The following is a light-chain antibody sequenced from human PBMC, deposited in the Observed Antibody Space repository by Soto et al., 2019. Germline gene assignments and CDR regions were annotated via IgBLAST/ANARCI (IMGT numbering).Light chain of an antibody. J-gene: IGLJ1*01. CDR3: SSSEGTNNLL. CDR1: NSDVGTSNY. Sequence: QSVLTQPPSASGSPGQSVTISCTGTNSDVGTSNYVSWYQQHPGKAPKLLIHEVNKRPSGVPDRFSGSKSGNTASLTVSGLQAEDEAEYYCSSSEGTNNLLFGIGTKVTVL. V-gene: IGLV2-8*01. CDR2: EVN.